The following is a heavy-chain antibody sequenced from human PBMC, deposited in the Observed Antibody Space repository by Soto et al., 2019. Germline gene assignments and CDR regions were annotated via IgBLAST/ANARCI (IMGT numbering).Heavy chain of an antibody. J-gene: IGHJ2*01. CDR3: VREAGDYDWYFDL. CDR2: ISPHNAKT. CDR1: GYTFSSRG. Sequence: QAQLVQSGPEVKEPGASVKVSCKASGYTFSSRGIYWVRQAPGQGLEWMGWISPHNAKTHYAQSLQGRVTLTTDTCTSTAYMDLRSLRSDDTAVYYCVREAGDYDWYFDLWGRGTPVTVSS. V-gene: IGHV1-18*01. D-gene: IGHD4-17*01.